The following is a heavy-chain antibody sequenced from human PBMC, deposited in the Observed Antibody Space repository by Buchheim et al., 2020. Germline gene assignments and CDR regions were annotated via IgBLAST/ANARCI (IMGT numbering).Heavy chain of an antibody. CDR2: IDPADSET. Sequence: EVQLVQSGAEVKKPGESLRISWKGSGYRFTSYCINWVRHMPGKGLEWMGRIDPADSETNYSPSFQGHVTISADKSINTAYLQWTSLKASDTAMYYCARLLGTSAGNWFDPWGQGTL. CDR1: GYRFTSYC. CDR3: ARLLGTSAGNWFDP. J-gene: IGHJ5*02. V-gene: IGHV5-10-1*01. D-gene: IGHD6-19*01.